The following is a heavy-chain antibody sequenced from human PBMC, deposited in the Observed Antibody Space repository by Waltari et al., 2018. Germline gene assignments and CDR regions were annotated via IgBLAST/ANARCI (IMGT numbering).Heavy chain of an antibody. CDR3: ARGSRRGNRYYYYMDV. V-gene: IGHV4-34*01. CDR1: GGSFSGYY. CDR2: INHSGST. J-gene: IGHJ6*03. Sequence: QVQLQQWGAGLLKPSETLSLTCAVYGGSFSGYYWSWIRRPPGKGLEWIGEINHSGSTNYNPSLKSRVTISVDTSKNQFSLKLSSVTAADTAVYYCARGSRRGNRYYYYMDVWGKGTTVTISS.